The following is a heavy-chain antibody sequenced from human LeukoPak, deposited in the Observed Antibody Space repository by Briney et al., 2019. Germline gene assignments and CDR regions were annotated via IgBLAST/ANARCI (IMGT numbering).Heavy chain of an antibody. CDR3: ARHCNGTRCYDPPLDH. CDR1: GYTFTNYY. D-gene: IGHD2-2*01. J-gene: IGHJ4*02. Sequence: ASVKVSRKASGYTFTNYYMHWVRQAPGQGLEWMGIINPSGGTTTYAQKFQGRVTMTRDTSTSTVYMELSSLRSEDTAVYYCARHCNGTRCYDPPLDHWGQGTLVTVSS. V-gene: IGHV1-46*01. CDR2: INPSGGTT.